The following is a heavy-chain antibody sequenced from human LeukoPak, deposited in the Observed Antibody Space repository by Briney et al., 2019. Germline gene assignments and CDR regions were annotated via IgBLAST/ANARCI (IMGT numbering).Heavy chain of an antibody. CDR3: ARDLRTIAAAGTVYFDY. CDR1: GFTFSSYS. Sequence: GGSLRLSCAASGFTFSSYSMNWVRQAPGKGLEWVSSISSSSSYIYYADSVKGRFTISRDNAKNSLYLQMNSLRAEDTAVYYCARDLRTIAAAGTVYFDYWGQGTLVTVSS. J-gene: IGHJ4*02. CDR2: ISSSSSYI. D-gene: IGHD6-13*01. V-gene: IGHV3-21*01.